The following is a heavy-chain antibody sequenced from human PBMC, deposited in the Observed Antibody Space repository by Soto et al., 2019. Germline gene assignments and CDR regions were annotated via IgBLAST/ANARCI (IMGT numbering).Heavy chain of an antibody. CDR2: IKQDGTEK. D-gene: IGHD2-21*02. J-gene: IGHJ6*02. CDR1: GFTFSSYY. V-gene: IGHV3-7*01. CDR3: ARDDRYGDCRIRYYGMDV. Sequence: GGSLRLSCAVSGFTFSSYYMSWVRQAPGKGLEWVANIKQDGTEKYYVDSVKGRFTISRDNAKNSLFLQINSLRAEDTAVYYCARDDRYGDCRIRYYGMDVWSRGTTVTVSS.